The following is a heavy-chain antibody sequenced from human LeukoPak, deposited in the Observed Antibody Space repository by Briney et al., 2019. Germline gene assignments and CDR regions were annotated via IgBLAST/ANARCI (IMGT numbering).Heavy chain of an antibody. V-gene: IGHV1-46*01. J-gene: IGHJ4*02. Sequence: ASVKVSCKASGYTFTSYFIHWVRQAPGHGVEWMGIINPSGGSTGYPQKFQGRVTMTRDTSTSTVYMELSSLRSEDAAVYYCARVHYYDSSGYYYFDYWGQGTLVTVSS. CDR1: GYTFTSYF. D-gene: IGHD3-22*01. CDR3: ARVHYYDSSGYYYFDY. CDR2: INPSGGST.